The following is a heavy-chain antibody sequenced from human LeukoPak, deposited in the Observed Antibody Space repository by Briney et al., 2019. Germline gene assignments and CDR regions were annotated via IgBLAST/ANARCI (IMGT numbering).Heavy chain of an antibody. J-gene: IGHJ4*02. CDR1: GGPISSGGYY. D-gene: IGHD4-17*01. V-gene: IGHV4-31*03. CDR3: ASVSSYGDDY. CDR2: IYYSGST. Sequence: SETLSLTCTVSGGPISSGGYYWSWIRQHPGEGLEWIGYIYYSGSTYYNPSLQSRVTISVDTSKDQFSLQLSSVTAVDTAVYYCASVSSYGDDYWGQGTLVTVSS.